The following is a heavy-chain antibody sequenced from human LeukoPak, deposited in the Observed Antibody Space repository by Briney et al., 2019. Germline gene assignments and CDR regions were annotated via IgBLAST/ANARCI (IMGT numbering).Heavy chain of an antibody. D-gene: IGHD6-13*01. V-gene: IGHV1-18*01. CDR2: ISAYNGNT. CDR1: GYTFTSYG. CDR3: ARDSNGIAAAGSYDY. Sequence: ASVKVSCKASGYTFTSYGISWVRQAPGQGLEWMGWISAYNGNTNYAQKLQGRVTMTTDTSTSTAYMELRSRRSDDTAVYYCARDSNGIAAAGSYDYWGQGTLVTVSS. J-gene: IGHJ4*02.